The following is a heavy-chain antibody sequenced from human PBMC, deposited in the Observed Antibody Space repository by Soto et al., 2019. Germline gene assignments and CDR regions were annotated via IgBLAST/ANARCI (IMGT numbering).Heavy chain of an antibody. D-gene: IGHD5-12*01. V-gene: IGHV1-69*12. CDR2: IIPIFGTA. CDR1: GGTFSSYA. Sequence: QVQLVQSGAEVKKPGSSVKVSCKASGGTFSSYAISWVRQAPGQGLEWMGGIIPIFGTANYAQKFQGRVTITADESTSTADMELSSLRSEDTAGYYCARGVGEVDIVATNFDYWGQGTLVTVSS. CDR3: ARGVGEVDIVATNFDY. J-gene: IGHJ4*02.